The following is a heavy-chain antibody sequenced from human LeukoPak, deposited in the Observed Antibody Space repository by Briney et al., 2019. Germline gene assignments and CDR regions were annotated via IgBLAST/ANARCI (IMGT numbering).Heavy chain of an antibody. V-gene: IGHV4-59*08. J-gene: IGHJ1*01. CDR3: ARNPQGDFAEYFRY. D-gene: IGHD2-21*02. Sequence: SETLSLTCTVSGGSLSSYYWRWLRQPPAAALEWIGYVCYSGRTRYNPSLSSRVTISLDTPKRHFTLKLRSGTPADTPVYYCARNPQGDFAEYFRYWGEGTLVTASS. CDR2: VCYSGRT. CDR1: GGSLSSYY.